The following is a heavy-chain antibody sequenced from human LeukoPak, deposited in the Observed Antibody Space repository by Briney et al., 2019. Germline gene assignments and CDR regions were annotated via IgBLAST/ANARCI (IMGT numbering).Heavy chain of an antibody. J-gene: IGHJ4*02. CDR2: IDNSGST. Sequence: PSETLSLTCTVSGGSINTSDYYWSWIRQPPGRGLEWIGYIDNSGSTYYTPSLKSRVTISVDTSKNQFSLKLSSMTAADTAVYYCARAEGFGEPFDYWGQGALVTVSS. CDR3: ARAEGFGEPFDY. V-gene: IGHV4-30-4*01. D-gene: IGHD3-10*01. CDR1: GGSINTSDYY.